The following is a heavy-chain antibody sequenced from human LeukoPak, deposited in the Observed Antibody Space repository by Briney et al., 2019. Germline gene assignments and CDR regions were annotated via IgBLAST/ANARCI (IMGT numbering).Heavy chain of an antibody. J-gene: IGHJ3*02. D-gene: IGHD6-19*01. V-gene: IGHV3-13*01. CDR2: IGTAGDT. CDR3: ARGSRLVDRDDAFDI. CDR1: GFTFSSYD. Sequence: QPGGSLRLSCAASGFTFSSYDMHWVRQATGKGLEWVSAIGTAGDTYYPGSVKGRFTISRENAKNSLYLQMNSLRAGDTAVYYCARGSRLVDRDDAFDIWGQGTMVTVSS.